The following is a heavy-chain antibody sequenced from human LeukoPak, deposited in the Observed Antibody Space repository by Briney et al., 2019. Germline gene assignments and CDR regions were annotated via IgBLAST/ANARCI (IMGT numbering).Heavy chain of an antibody. CDR2: IRYDGSNK. D-gene: IGHD1-26*01. CDR1: GFTFSSFG. Sequence: GGSLRLSCAASGFTFSSFGMFCVRQAPGKGLEWVAYIRYDGSNKNYADSLEGRFTISRDNSKNALYLQIDSLRHEDTVVYYCAKKRGAAFYNWFHSRGQGALVTVSS. J-gene: IGHJ5*01. CDR3: AKKRGAAFYNWFHS. V-gene: IGHV3-30*02.